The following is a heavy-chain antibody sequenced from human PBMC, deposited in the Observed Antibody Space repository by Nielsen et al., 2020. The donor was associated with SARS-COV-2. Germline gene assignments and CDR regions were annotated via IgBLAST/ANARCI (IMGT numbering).Heavy chain of an antibody. CDR3: ASDYCSSTSCYGPYYYGMDV. V-gene: IGHV3-30-3*01. J-gene: IGHJ6*02. CDR1: GFTFSSYA. Sequence: GESLKISCAASGFTFSSYAMHWVRQAPGKGLEWVAVISYDGSNKYYADSVKGRFTISRDNSKNSLYLQMNSLRAEDTAVYYCASDYCSSTSCYGPYYYGMDVWGQGTTVTVSS. CDR2: ISYDGSNK. D-gene: IGHD2-2*01.